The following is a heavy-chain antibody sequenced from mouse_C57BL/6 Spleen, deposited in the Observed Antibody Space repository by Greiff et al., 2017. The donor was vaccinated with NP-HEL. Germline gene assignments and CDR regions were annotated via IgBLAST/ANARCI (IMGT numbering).Heavy chain of an antibody. CDR1: GYTFTDYN. J-gene: IGHJ1*03. Sequence: EVKLQESGPELVKPGASVKIPCKASGYTFTDYNMDWVKQSHGKSLEWIGDINPNNGGTIYNQKFKGKATLTVDKSSSTAYMELRSLTSEDTAVYYCARDWYFDVWGTGTTVTVSS. CDR3: ARDWYFDV. V-gene: IGHV1-18*01. CDR2: INPNNGGT.